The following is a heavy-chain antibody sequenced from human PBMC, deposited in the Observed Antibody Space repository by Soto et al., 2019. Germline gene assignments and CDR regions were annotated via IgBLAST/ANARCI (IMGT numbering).Heavy chain of an antibody. D-gene: IGHD3-10*01. V-gene: IGHV4-34*01. CDR3: ARERGVLLWFGEPWFDP. CDR1: GGSFSGYY. J-gene: IGHJ5*02. Sequence: PSETLSLTCAVYGGSFSGYYWSWIRQPPGKGLGWIGEINHSGSTNYNPSLKSRVTISVDTSKNQFSLKLSSVTAADTAVYYCARERGVLLWFGEPWFDPWGQGTLVTVS. CDR2: INHSGST.